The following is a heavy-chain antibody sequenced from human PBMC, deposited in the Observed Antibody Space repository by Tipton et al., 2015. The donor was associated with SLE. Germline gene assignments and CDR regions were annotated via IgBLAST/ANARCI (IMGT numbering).Heavy chain of an antibody. CDR3: ARGRYSSGSFDL. J-gene: IGHJ2*01. D-gene: IGHD6-19*01. CDR2: IYHSGST. Sequence: TLSLTCAVSGGSISSSNWWGWVRQPPGKGLEWIGEIYHSGSTNYNPSLKSRVTISVDTSKNQFSLKLSSVTAADTAVYYCARGRYSSGSFDLWGRGTLVTVSS. V-gene: IGHV4-4*02. CDR1: GGSISSSNW.